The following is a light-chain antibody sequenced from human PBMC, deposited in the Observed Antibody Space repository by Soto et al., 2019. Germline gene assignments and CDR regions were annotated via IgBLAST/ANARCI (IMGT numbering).Light chain of an antibody. Sequence: DIQMTQSPASLSVSVGDRVTITCRASQSINNYLNWYLQRPSQAPKLLIRSASTLQRGVPSRFSGSGSRTEFTLTIADLQPDDFGTYYCQQSLTMPITFGHGTRLEIK. V-gene: IGKV1-39*01. CDR3: QQSLTMPIT. CDR1: QSINNY. CDR2: SAS. J-gene: IGKJ5*01.